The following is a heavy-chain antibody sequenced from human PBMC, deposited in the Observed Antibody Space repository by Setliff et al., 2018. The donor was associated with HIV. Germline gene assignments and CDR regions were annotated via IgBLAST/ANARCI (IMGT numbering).Heavy chain of an antibody. J-gene: IGHJ4*02. CDR2: INSATGGT. CDR1: GYTFTDNY. D-gene: IGHD3-22*01. Sequence: GASVKVSCKASGYTFTDNYIHWVRQAPGQGLEWMAWINSATGGTNYAQNFQGWVTVTRDTSINTVYMELSSLKSDDTAVYYCARDRLTYYFDYWGQGILVTVSS. V-gene: IGHV1-2*04. CDR3: ARDRLTYYFDY.